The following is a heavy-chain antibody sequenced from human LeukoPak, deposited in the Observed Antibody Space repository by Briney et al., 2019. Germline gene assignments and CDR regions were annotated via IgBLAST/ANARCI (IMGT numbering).Heavy chain of an antibody. CDR2: ISYDGTNK. CDR3: TREIAAAGQGDYFDY. J-gene: IGHJ4*02. Sequence: GGSLRLSCAASGFTFSSYSMHWVRQAPGKGLEWVAVISYDGTNKYYGDSVKGRFTISRDNSKNTLYLQMNSLRAEDTAVYYCTREIAAAGQGDYFDYWGQGTLVTVSS. D-gene: IGHD6-13*01. V-gene: IGHV3-30-3*01. CDR1: GFTFSSYS.